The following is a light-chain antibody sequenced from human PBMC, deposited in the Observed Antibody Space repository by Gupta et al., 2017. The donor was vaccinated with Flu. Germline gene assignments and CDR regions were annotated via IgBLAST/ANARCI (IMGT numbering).Light chain of an antibody. V-gene: IGLV1-51*02. CDR1: SSNIGNNY. CDR3: GTWDSSLSAVV. J-gene: IGLJ2*01. CDR2: ENN. Sequence: QSVLTQPASVSAAPRQKVTISCSGSSSNIGNNYVSWYQQLPGTAPKLLIYENNKRPSGIPDRFSGSKSGTSATLGITGLQTGDEADYYCGTWDSSLSAVVFGGGTKLTVL.